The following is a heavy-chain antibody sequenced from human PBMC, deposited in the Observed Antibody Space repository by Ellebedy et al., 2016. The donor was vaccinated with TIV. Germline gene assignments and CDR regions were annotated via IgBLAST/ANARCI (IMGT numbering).Heavy chain of an antibody. V-gene: IGHV2-26*01. Sequence: SGPTLVKPTETLTLTCTVSRFSLSTARMGVSWIRQPPGKALEWLAHIFSNDEKSYSTSLKSRLTITKDTSKNQVVLTMTNMDPVDTATYYCAHSRIVATMEPVRSRWFDPWGQGTLVTVSS. J-gene: IGHJ5*02. CDR2: IFSNDEK. CDR1: RFSLSTARMG. D-gene: IGHD5-12*01. CDR3: AHSRIVATMEPVRSRWFDP.